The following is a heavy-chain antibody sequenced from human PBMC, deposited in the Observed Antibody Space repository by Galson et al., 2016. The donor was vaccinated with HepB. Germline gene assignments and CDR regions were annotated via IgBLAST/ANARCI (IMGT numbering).Heavy chain of an antibody. Sequence: TLSLTCTVSGGSVSSASHYWSWVRQPTGKGLERIGYISDSESTNYNPSLKGRVTISLDRSKNQFSLRLNSVLAADTAVYYCAKDEGFYNGMDFWGQGPTVTVSS. D-gene: IGHD2-2*02. CDR3: AKDEGFYNGMDF. CDR1: GGSVSSASHY. CDR2: ISDSEST. J-gene: IGHJ6*02. V-gene: IGHV4-61*01.